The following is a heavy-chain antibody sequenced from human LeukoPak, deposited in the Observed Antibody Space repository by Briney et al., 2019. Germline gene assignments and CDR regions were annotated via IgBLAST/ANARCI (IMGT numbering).Heavy chain of an antibody. CDR2: IIPIFGIA. CDR1: GGTFSSYA. Sequence: SVKVSCKASGGTFSSYAISWVRQAPGQGLEWMGRIIPIFGIANYAQKFQGRVTITADKSTSTAYMELSSLRSEDTAVYYCARATYYYDSSGYPDAFDIWGQGTMVTVSS. J-gene: IGHJ3*02. D-gene: IGHD3-22*01. V-gene: IGHV1-69*04. CDR3: ARATYYYDSSGYPDAFDI.